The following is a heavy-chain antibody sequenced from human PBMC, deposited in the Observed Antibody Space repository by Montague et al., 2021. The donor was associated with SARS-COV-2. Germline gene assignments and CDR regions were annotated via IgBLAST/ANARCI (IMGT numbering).Heavy chain of an antibody. D-gene: IGHD3-9*01. CDR3: ARDGSLRFEILIGPRHYYYGMDV. CDR1: GFTFGSYS. Sequence: LRLSCAASGFTFGSYSMNWVRQAPGKGLEWIGSIYYSGSTYYNPSLKSRVTISVDTSKNQFSLKLSSVTAADTAVHYCARDGSLRFEILIGPRHYYYGMDVWGQGTTVTVSS. CDR2: IYYSGST. V-gene: IGHV4-39*07. J-gene: IGHJ6*02.